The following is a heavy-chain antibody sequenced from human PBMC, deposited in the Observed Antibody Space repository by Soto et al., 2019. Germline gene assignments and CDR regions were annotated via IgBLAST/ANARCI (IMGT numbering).Heavy chain of an antibody. CDR2: MNPNSGNT. V-gene: IGHV1-8*01. CDR1: GYTFTSYD. Sequence: ASVKVSCKASGYTFTSYDINWVRQATGQGLEWMGWMNPNSGNTGYAQKFQGRVTMTRNTSISTAYMELGSLRSEDTAVYYCARPYFRSRVLAARPRYYYYMDVWGKGTTVTVSS. CDR3: ARPYFRSRVLAARPRYYYYMDV. D-gene: IGHD6-6*01. J-gene: IGHJ6*03.